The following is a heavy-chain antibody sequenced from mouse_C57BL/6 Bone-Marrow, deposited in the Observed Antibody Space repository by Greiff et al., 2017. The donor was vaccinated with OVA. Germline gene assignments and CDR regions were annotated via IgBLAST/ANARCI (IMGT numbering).Heavy chain of an antibody. CDR3: AFYYGNSYRYFDV. Sequence: SFSSFSSSPLPFFPPRNGQLLEWLGVINPTYFTTSYNHKFKGKATLTVDQSSSTAYMQLNSLTSEDSSVYYCAFYYGNSYRYFDVWGTGTTVTVSS. D-gene: IGHD1-1*01. CDR2: INPTYFTT. V-gene: IGHV1-39*01. J-gene: IGHJ1*03. CDR1: FSSFSSSP.